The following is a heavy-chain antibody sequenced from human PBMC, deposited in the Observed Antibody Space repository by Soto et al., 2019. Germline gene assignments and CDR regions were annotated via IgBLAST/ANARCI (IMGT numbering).Heavy chain of an antibody. D-gene: IGHD2-15*01. Sequence: EVQLVESGGGLVQPGGSLRLSCAAYGYTFRSGEMNWVRQAPGKGLEWVSYISNTGNTIFYADSVRGRFTISRDNAKKSLFLQMSSLRAEDTAVYYCATGLRGYSYGPEYWGQATLVTVSS. J-gene: IGHJ4*02. V-gene: IGHV3-48*03. CDR2: ISNTGNTI. CDR3: ATGLRGYSYGPEY. CDR1: GYTFRSGE.